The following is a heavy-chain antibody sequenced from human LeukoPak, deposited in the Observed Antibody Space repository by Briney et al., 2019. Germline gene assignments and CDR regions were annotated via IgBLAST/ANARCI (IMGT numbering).Heavy chain of an antibody. CDR2: ISGSGGYS. J-gene: IGHJ4*02. Sequence: GGSLRLSCAASGFTFSSYAMNWVRQAPGKGLEWVSVISGSGGYSYYADSVKGRFTISRDNSKSTLYLQMNSLKTEDTAVYYCLRHYSRWGQGTLVTVSS. CDR3: LRHYSR. V-gene: IGHV3-23*01. CDR1: GFTFSSYA. D-gene: IGHD6-13*01.